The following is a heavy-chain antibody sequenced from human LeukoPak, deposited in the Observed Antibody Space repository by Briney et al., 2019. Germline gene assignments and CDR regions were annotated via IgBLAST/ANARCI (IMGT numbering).Heavy chain of an antibody. CDR1: GASISSGGYY. Sequence: PSETLSLTCTVSGASISSGGYYWPWVRQLPGKGLQWIGYMYYSGSTYSNPSLKSRVTISVDTSKNQFSLQLSSVIAADTAVYYCARVGDTSGYYYYFDYWGQGTLVTVSS. J-gene: IGHJ4*02. CDR2: MYYSGST. V-gene: IGHV4-31*03. CDR3: ARVGDTSGYYYYFDY. D-gene: IGHD3-22*01.